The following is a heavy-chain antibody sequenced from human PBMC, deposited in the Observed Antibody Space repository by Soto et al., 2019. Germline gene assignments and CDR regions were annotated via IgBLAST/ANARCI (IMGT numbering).Heavy chain of an antibody. Sequence: EGSLRLSCAASGFTFSSYWMSWVRQAPGKGLEWVANIKQDGSEKYYVDSVKGRFTISRDNAKNSLYLQMNSLRAEDTAVYYCARGGVQLWPEHFDYWGQGTLVTVSS. J-gene: IGHJ4*02. V-gene: IGHV3-7*03. D-gene: IGHD5-18*01. CDR1: GFTFSSYW. CDR3: ARGGVQLWPEHFDY. CDR2: IKQDGSEK.